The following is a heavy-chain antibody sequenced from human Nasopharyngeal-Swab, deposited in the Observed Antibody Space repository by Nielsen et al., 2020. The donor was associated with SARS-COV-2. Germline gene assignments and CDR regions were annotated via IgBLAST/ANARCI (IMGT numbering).Heavy chain of an antibody. V-gene: IGHV3-7*01. CDR1: GFTFSSYW. CDR2: IKQDGSGS. CDR3: ARGGSSFPFDY. J-gene: IGHJ4*02. Sequence: GESLKISCAASGFTFSSYWMSWVRQAPGKGLEWVAKIKQDGSGSYYVDSVKGRFTISRDDANNSLYLQMNSLRAGDTGVYYCARGGSSFPFDYWGPGTLVTVSS. D-gene: IGHD6-13*01.